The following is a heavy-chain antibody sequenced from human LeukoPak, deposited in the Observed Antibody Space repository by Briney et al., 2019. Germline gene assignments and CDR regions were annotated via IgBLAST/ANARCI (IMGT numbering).Heavy chain of an antibody. CDR1: GGSISSYY. V-gene: IGHV4-59*08. CDR3: ARLPLASPYYFDY. CDR2: IYYSGST. Sequence: PSETLSLTCTVSGGSISSYYWSWLRQPPGKGLEWIGYIYYSGSTSYNPSLKSRVTISVDTSKNQFSLKLSSVTAADTAVYYCARLPLASPYYFDYWGQGTLVTVSS. J-gene: IGHJ4*02.